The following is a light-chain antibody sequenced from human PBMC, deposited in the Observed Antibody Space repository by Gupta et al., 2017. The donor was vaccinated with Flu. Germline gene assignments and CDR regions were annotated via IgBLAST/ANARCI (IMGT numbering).Light chain of an antibody. V-gene: IGKV4-1*01. CDR3: QQYDCDPPWT. Sequence: LGERATINCKSSQSVLYSSNNKNYLAWYQQKPGQPPKLLIYWASTRESGVPDRFSGSGSGTDFTLTISSLQAEDVAVYYCQQYDCDPPWTFGQGTKVEIK. J-gene: IGKJ1*01. CDR2: WAS. CDR1: QSVLYSSNNKNY.